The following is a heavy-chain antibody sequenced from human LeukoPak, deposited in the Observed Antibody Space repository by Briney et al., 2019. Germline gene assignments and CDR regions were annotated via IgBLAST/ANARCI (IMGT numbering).Heavy chain of an antibody. CDR2: IYTSGST. J-gene: IGHJ6*03. Sequence: SETLSLTCTVSGGSISSYYWSWIRQPAGKGLEWIGRIYTSGSTNYNPSLKSRVTMSVDTSKNQFSLKLSSVTAADTAVYYCARDFFGCSGGSCYYYYYMDVWGKGTTVTVSS. CDR3: ARDFFGCSGGSCYYYYYMDV. D-gene: IGHD2-15*01. CDR1: GGSISSYY. V-gene: IGHV4-4*07.